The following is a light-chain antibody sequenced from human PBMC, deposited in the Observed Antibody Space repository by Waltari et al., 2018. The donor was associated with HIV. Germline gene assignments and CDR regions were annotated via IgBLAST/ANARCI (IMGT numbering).Light chain of an antibody. Sequence: DIRLTQSPSFLSASIGDRITITCRASQDINTFLAWYQQKPGRAPKLLVYAASTLQSGVSSRFSCSGSWTDFTLTINSLQPADCATYYCQQLNSYPVTFGGGTKVEI. V-gene: IGKV1-9*01. CDR2: AAS. CDR3: QQLNSYPVT. CDR1: QDINTF. J-gene: IGKJ4*01.